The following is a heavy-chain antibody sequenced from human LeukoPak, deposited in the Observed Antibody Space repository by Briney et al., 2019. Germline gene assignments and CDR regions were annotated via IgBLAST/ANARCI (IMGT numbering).Heavy chain of an antibody. V-gene: IGHV4-30-2*01. CDR3: ARVGEDYYDSSGYWRGFFDY. D-gene: IGHD3-22*01. J-gene: IGHJ4*02. Sequence: SQTLSLTCAVSGGSISSGGYSWSWIRQPPGKGLEWIGYIYHSGSTYCNPSLKSRVTISVDRSKNQFSLKLSSVTAADTAVYYCARVGEDYYDSSGYWRGFFDYWGQGTLVTVSS. CDR1: GGSISSGGYS. CDR2: IYHSGST.